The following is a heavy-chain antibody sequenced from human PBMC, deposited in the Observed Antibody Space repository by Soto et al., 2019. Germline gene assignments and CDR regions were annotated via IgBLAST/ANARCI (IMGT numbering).Heavy chain of an antibody. CDR2: INAGSGNT. Sequence: ASVKVSCKASGYTFTSYAMHWVRQAPGQRLEWMGWINAGSGNTKYSQKFQGRVTITRDTSASTAYMELSSLRSEDTAVYYCARAVSNYVRVNNWFDPWGQGTLVTVSS. V-gene: IGHV1-3*01. J-gene: IGHJ5*02. D-gene: IGHD4-4*01. CDR1: GYTFTSYA. CDR3: ARAVSNYVRVNNWFDP.